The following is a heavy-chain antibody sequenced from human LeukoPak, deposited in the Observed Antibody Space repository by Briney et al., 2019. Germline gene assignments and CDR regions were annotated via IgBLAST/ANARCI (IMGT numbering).Heavy chain of an antibody. D-gene: IGHD2-15*01. Sequence: GGSLRLSCAASGFTFSDYSMHWVRQAPGKGLNWVAFIRYDGNNKYYADSVKGRFTISRDNSKNMLYLQMNSLRAEDTAVYYCAKNGDRGAFCSGGTCYPYYYYYMDVWGKGTTVTISS. J-gene: IGHJ6*03. CDR1: GFTFSDYS. CDR3: AKNGDRGAFCSGGTCYPYYYYYMDV. V-gene: IGHV3-30*02. CDR2: IRYDGNNK.